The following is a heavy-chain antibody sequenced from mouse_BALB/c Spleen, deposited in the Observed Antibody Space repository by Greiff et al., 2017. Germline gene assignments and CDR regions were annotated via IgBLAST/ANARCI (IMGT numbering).Heavy chain of an antibody. Sequence: EVQGVESGGGLVQPGGSLRLSCATSGFTFTDYYMSWVRQPPGKALEWLGFIRNKANGYTTEYSASVKGRLTISRDNSQSILYLQINTLRAEDSATYYCGRYGYDVSYAMDYWGQGTSVTVSS. CDR1: GFTFTDYY. V-gene: IGHV7-3*02. CDR3: GRYGYDVSYAMDY. D-gene: IGHD2-2*01. CDR2: IRNKANGYTT. J-gene: IGHJ4*01.